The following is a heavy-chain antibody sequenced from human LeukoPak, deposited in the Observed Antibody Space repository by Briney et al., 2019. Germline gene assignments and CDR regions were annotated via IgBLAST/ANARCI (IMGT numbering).Heavy chain of an antibody. Sequence: GGSLRLSCAASGFTFSSYAMHWVRQAPGKGLEWVAVISYDGSNKYYADSVKGRFTISRDNSKNTLYLQMNSLRAEDTAVYYCARGLSGWYGDYWGQGTLVTVSP. CDR2: ISYDGSNK. CDR3: ARGLSGWYGDY. D-gene: IGHD6-19*01. V-gene: IGHV3-30*04. CDR1: GFTFSSYA. J-gene: IGHJ4*02.